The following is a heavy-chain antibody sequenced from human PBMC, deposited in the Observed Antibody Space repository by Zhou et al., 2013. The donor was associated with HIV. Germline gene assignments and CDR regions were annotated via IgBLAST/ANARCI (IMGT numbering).Heavy chain of an antibody. CDR1: GGTFSSYA. J-gene: IGHJ6*03. Sequence: QVQLVQSGAEVKKPGSSVKVSCKASGGTFSSYAISWVRQAPGQGLEWMGGIIPIFGTANYAQKFQGRVTITTDESTSTAYMELSSLRSEDTAVYYCARCRVVVDRGGYYYYMDVWGKGTAVIVS. D-gene: IGHD2-2*01. CDR3: ARCRVVVDRGGYYYYMDV. CDR2: IIPIFGTA. V-gene: IGHV1-69*05.